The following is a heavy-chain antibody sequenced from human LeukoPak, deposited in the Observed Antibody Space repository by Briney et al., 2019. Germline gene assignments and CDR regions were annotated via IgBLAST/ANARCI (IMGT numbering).Heavy chain of an antibody. CDR2: INHSGST. V-gene: IGHV4-34*01. Sequence: PSETLSLTCAVYGGSFSGYYWSWIRQPPGKGLEWIGEINHSGSTNYNPSLKSRVTISVDTSKNQFSLKLSSVTAADTAVYYCASDDHKGYSYGHYYYGMDVWGQGTTVTVSS. D-gene: IGHD5-18*01. CDR3: ASDDHKGYSYGHYYYGMDV. J-gene: IGHJ6*02. CDR1: GGSFSGYY.